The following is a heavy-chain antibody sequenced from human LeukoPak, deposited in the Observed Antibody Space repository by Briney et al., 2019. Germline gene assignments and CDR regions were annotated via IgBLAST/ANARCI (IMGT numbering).Heavy chain of an antibody. CDR1: GGSISTSYYY. CDR2: IYYSGST. Sequence: PSETLSLTCTVSGGSISTSYYYWGWIRQPPGKGLEWIGSIYYSGSTYYNPSLKSRVTISVDTSKNQFSLKLSSVTAAETAVHYCARHLGGYSNYAPGDAFDIWGQGAMVTVSP. V-gene: IGHV4-39*01. J-gene: IGHJ3*02. D-gene: IGHD5-12*01. CDR3: ARHLGGYSNYAPGDAFDI.